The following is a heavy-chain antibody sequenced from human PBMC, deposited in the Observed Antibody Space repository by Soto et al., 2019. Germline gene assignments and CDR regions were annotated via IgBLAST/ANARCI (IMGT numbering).Heavy chain of an antibody. CDR2: ISQGSTTI. CDR3: TRHLSPSPDY. CDR1: GFTLSSYE. Sequence: GGCLRLPCVASGFTLSSYEMNWVRPAPGKGMEWSAYISQGSTTIYYADSGKGRLTISRDNARKSLFRKMSGLRDEDTATNYFTRHLSPSPDYWGQGTLVTVSS. J-gene: IGHJ4*02. V-gene: IGHV3-48*03.